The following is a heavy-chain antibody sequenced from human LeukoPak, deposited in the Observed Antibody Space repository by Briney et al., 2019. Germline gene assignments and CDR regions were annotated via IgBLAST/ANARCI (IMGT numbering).Heavy chain of an antibody. Sequence: SETLSLTCTVSNGSISYYYWSWIRQPPGKGLEGMGYIYYSGSTIYNPPLKSRVTMSIDKSKNQFSLDLSSVTAADTAVYYCARHSSDSSGYLLDYWGQGTLVTVSS. J-gene: IGHJ4*02. CDR2: IYYSGST. D-gene: IGHD3-22*01. CDR1: NGSISYYY. V-gene: IGHV4-59*08. CDR3: ARHSSDSSGYLLDY.